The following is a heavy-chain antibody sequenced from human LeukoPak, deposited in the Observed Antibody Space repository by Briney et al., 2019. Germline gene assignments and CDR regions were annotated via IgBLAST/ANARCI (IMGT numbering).Heavy chain of an antibody. CDR1: GYTFTTYA. CDR2: INPNSGGT. V-gene: IGHV1-2*02. CDR3: ARVREIGYSYGQPVFDY. Sequence: ASVKVSCKASGYTFTTYAMNWVRQAPGQGLEWMGWINPNSGGTNYAQKFQGRVTMTRDTSISTAYVELSRLRSDDTAVYYCARVREIGYSYGQPVFDYWGQGTLVTVSS. D-gene: IGHD5-18*01. J-gene: IGHJ4*02.